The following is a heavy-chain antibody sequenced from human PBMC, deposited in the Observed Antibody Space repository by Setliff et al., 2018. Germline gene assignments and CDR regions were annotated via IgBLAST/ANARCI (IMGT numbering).Heavy chain of an antibody. CDR2: VWFDGTTK. CDR3: AQSGGDHCCPLYHHYYMDV. J-gene: IGHJ6*03. CDR1: GCTFSNYA. V-gene: IGHV3-33*08. D-gene: IGHD2-21*02. Sequence: WGTLRLSCVASGCTFSNYAMHWVRQAPGNGLEWVAVVWFDGTTKFYGDTVKGRFTVSKDNTKTTLYLQMISLRPEETAVYYCAQSGGDHCCPLYHHYYMDVWGTGTTVTVSS.